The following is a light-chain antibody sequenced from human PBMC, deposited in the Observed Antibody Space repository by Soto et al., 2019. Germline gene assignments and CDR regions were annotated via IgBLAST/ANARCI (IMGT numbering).Light chain of an antibody. CDR1: QSVLYSSNNKNY. CDR3: QQYYSPPVT. J-gene: IGKJ4*01. Sequence: DIVMTQSPDSLAVSLGERATINCKSSQSVLYSSNNKNYLAWYQQKPGQPPKLLIYWASTRQFGVPDRFSGSGSETDFTLIIGSLQAEDVGIYYCQQYYSPPVTFGGGTKVEFK. V-gene: IGKV4-1*01. CDR2: WAS.